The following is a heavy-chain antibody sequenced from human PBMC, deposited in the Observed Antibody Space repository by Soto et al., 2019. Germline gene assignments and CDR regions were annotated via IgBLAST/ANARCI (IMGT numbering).Heavy chain of an antibody. CDR1: GFTFSSYS. J-gene: IGHJ4*02. CDR3: ASDQPGYSYGYGLGY. D-gene: IGHD5-18*01. CDR2: ISSSSSYI. Sequence: EVQLVESGGGLVKPGGSLRLSCAASGFTFSSYSMNWVRQAPGKGLEWVSSISSSSSYIYYADSVKGRFTISRVNAKNSLYLQMNSLRAEDTAVYYCASDQPGYSYGYGLGYWGQGTLVTVSS. V-gene: IGHV3-21*01.